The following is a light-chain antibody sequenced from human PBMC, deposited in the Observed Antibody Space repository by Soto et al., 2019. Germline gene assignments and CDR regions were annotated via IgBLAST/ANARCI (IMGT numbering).Light chain of an antibody. CDR2: EVS. V-gene: IGLV2-23*02. J-gene: IGLJ1*01. CDR1: SSDVGRYNF. Sequence: QSVLTQPASVSGAPRQSITVSCTGTSSDVGRYNFVSWYQQHPGKAPKVIIYEVSKRPSGVSNRFSGSKSGNTASLTISGLQAEDEADYYCCSYAGSSTRYVFGTGTKVTVL. CDR3: CSYAGSSTRYV.